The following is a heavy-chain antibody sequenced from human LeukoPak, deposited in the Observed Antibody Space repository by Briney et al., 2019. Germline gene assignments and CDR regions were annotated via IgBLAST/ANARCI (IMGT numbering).Heavy chain of an antibody. CDR3: ARGVYIAAAQYGY. CDR1: GGSISSYY. V-gene: IGHV4-59*01. D-gene: IGHD6-13*01. Sequence: PSETLSLTCTVSGGSISSYYWSWIRQPPGKGLEWVGYIYYSGTTNYNPSLKSRVTISVDTSKNQFSPKLSSVTAADTAVYYCARGVYIAAAQYGYWGQGTLVSVSS. J-gene: IGHJ4*02. CDR2: IYYSGTT.